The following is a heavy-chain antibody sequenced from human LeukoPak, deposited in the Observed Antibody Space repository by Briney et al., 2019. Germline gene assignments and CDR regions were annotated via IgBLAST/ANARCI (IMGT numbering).Heavy chain of an antibody. V-gene: IGHV3-33*01. J-gene: IGHJ4*02. CDR1: GFTFSSYG. Sequence: PGRSLRLSCAASGFTFSSYGMHWVRQAPGKGLEWVAVIWYDGSNKYYADSVKGRFTISRDNFKNTLYLQMNSLRAEDTAVYYCASYSSSWRALDYWGQGTLVTVSS. D-gene: IGHD6-13*01. CDR2: IWYDGSNK. CDR3: ASYSSSWRALDY.